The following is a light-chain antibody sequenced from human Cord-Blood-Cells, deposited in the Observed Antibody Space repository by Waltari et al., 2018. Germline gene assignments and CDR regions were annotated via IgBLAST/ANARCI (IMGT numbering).Light chain of an antibody. CDR2: EVS. CDR3: SSYAGSNNFVV. J-gene: IGLJ2*01. V-gene: IGLV2-8*01. Sequence: QSALTQPPSASGSPGQSVTISCTGTSSDVGGYHYVSWYQQHPGKAPKLLIYEVSKRPSGVPDRFSGSKSGNTASPTVSGLQAEDEADYYCSSYAGSNNFVVFGGGTKLTVL. CDR1: SSDVGGYHY.